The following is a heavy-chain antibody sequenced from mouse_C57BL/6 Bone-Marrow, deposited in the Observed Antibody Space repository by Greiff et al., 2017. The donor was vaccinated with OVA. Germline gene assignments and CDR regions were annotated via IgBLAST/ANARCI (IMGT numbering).Heavy chain of an antibody. J-gene: IGHJ4*01. Sequence: QVQLQQSGAELVKPGASVKLSCKASGYTFTSYWMHWVKQRPGQGLEWIGMIHPNSGSTNYNEKFKSKATLTVDKSSSTAYMQLSSLTSEDSAVYYCARAHYGTGAMDYWGQGTSVTVSS. CDR3: ARAHYGTGAMDY. D-gene: IGHD1-1*01. CDR1: GYTFTSYW. V-gene: IGHV1-64*01. CDR2: IHPNSGST.